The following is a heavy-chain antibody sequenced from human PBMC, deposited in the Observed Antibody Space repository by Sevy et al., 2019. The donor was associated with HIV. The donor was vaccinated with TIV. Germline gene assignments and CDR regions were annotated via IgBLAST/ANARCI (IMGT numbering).Heavy chain of an antibody. CDR3: ARDKERQVTAHAFDI. J-gene: IGHJ3*02. D-gene: IGHD2-21*02. CDR2: SYYSGST. V-gene: IGHV4-31*03. CDR1: GGSISSGGYY. Sequence: SETLSLTCTVSGGSISSGGYYWSWIRQHPGKGLEWIGYSYYSGSTYYNPSLKSRVTISVDTSKNQFSLKLSSVTAAETAVYYCARDKERQVTAHAFDIWGQGTMVTVSS.